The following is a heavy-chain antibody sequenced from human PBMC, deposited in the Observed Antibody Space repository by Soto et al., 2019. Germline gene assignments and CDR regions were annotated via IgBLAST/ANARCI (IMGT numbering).Heavy chain of an antibody. Sequence: PGGNLRLSCAASGESFSSSGMCWVRQAPGKGLEWVSGISDSGDTTYYADSVKGRFTISRDNSKNALYLQMGSLRAEDTALYYCAYPHFAYYCYVVYFCGHGSSVIGS. V-gene: IGHV3-23*01. CDR1: GESFSSSG. CDR2: ISDSGDTT. D-gene: IGHD3-16*02. J-gene: IGHJ6*02. CDR3: AYPHFAYYCYVVYF.